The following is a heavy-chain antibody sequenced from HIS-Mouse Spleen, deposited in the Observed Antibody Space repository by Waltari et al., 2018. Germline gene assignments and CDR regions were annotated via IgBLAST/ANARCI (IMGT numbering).Heavy chain of an antibody. V-gene: IGHV4-34*01. CDR3: ARASSSSWYYFDY. CDR2: LNHSGST. Sequence: QVQLQQWGAGLLKPSETLSLTCAVYGGSFSGYYWSWIRQPQGKGREWIGELNHSGSTNYNPSLKSRVTISVDTSKNQFSLKLSAVTAADTAVYYCARASSSSWYYFDYWGQGTLVTVSS. J-gene: IGHJ4*02. D-gene: IGHD6-13*01. CDR1: GGSFSGYY.